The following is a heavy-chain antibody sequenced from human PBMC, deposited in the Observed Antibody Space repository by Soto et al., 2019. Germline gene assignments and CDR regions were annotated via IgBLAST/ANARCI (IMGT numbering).Heavy chain of an antibody. J-gene: IGHJ1*01. CDR3: ARRALSGDADC. V-gene: IGHV4-59*01. CDR2: IYSSGST. CDR1: GGSISSYY. Sequence: SETLCLTCTVSGGSISSYYGSWIRQPPGKGLEWIGYIYSSGSTNYNPSLKSRVTISVDTSKNQFSLKLSSVTAADSAVYYCARRALSGDADCWGQGTRVTVSS. D-gene: IGHD2-21*01.